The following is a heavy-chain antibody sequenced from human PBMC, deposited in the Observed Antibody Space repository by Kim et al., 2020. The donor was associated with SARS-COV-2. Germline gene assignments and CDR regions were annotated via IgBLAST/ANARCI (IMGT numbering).Heavy chain of an antibody. CDR3: AKDSRGGSGWYQTH. Sequence: GGSLRLSCAASGFTFSSYGMHWVRQAPGKGLEWVAVISYDGSNKYYADSVKGRFTISRDNSKNTLYLQMNSLRAEDTAVYYCAKDSRGGSGWYQTHWGQGTLVTVSS. D-gene: IGHD6-19*01. V-gene: IGHV3-30*18. CDR2: ISYDGSNK. CDR1: GFTFSSYG. J-gene: IGHJ4*02.